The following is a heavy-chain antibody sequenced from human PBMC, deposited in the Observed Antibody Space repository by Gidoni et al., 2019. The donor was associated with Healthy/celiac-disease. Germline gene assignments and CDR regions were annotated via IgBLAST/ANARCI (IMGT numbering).Heavy chain of an antibody. J-gene: IGHJ4*02. V-gene: IGHV4-39*07. CDR3: ARDAVGGNYFDY. Sequence: QLQLQASCPGLVKPSETLSLTCTVPGGSISSSSYYWGWIRPPPGKGLAWIGSLNYSGSTYYNPSLKSRVTISVDTAKNQFSLKLSSVTTADTAVYYCARDAVGGNYFDYWGQGTLVTVSS. D-gene: IGHD2-15*01. CDR1: GGSISSSSYY. CDR2: LNYSGST.